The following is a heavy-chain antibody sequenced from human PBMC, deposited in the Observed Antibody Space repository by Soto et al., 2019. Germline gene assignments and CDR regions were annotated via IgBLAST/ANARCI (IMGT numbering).Heavy chain of an antibody. Sequence: QVKLVQSGAEVKKPGASVKVSCKASGYTFTSYDINWVRQATGQGLEWMGWMNPNSGNTGYAQKFQGRVTITRNTPTSTAYMELSSLSSADTAVYYCARWPDGYYYYGMDVWGQGTTVTVSS. J-gene: IGHJ6*02. V-gene: IGHV1-8*01. CDR3: ARWPDGYYYYGMDV. CDR1: GYTFTSYD. CDR2: MNPNSGNT.